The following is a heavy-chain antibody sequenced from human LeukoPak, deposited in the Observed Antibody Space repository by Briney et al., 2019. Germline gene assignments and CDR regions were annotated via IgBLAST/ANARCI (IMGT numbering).Heavy chain of an antibody. D-gene: IGHD4/OR15-4a*01. CDR1: GYTFTSYY. CDR3: ARDTALTTEIGPYYFDY. Sequence: ASVKVSCKASGYTFTSYYMHWVRQAPGQGLEWMAIIKPSGVRTSYAQKFQRRVTMTRDTSTSTVYMKLSILRSEDTAVYYCARDTALTTEIGPYYFDYWGQGNLVTVSS. V-gene: IGHV1-46*01. J-gene: IGHJ4*02. CDR2: IKPSGVRT.